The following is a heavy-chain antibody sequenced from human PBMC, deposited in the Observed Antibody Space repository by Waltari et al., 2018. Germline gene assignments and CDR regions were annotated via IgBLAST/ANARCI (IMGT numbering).Heavy chain of an antibody. J-gene: IGHJ4*02. Sequence: QVQLVQSGAEVKKPGASVKVSCKASGYTFTGYYMHWVRQAPGQGLEWMGGIIPIFGTANYAQKFQGRVTITTDESTSTAYMELSSLRSEDTAVYYCARSLSSGWFLFDYWGQGTLVTVSS. CDR1: GYTFTGYY. CDR2: IIPIFGTA. V-gene: IGHV1-69*01. CDR3: ARSLSSGWFLFDY. D-gene: IGHD6-19*01.